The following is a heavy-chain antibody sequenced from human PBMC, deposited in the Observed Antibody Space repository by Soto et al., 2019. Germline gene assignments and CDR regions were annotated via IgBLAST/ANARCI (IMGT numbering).Heavy chain of an antibody. Sequence: PGGSLRLSCAACGFTFSSYGMHWVRQAPGKGLEWVAVISYDGSNKYYADSVKGRFTISRDNSKNTLYLQMNSLRAEDTAVYYCAKALIAARRGKHYYGMDVWGQGTTVTVSS. CDR3: AKALIAARRGKHYYGMDV. D-gene: IGHD6-6*01. J-gene: IGHJ6*02. V-gene: IGHV3-30*18. CDR2: ISYDGSNK. CDR1: GFTFSSYG.